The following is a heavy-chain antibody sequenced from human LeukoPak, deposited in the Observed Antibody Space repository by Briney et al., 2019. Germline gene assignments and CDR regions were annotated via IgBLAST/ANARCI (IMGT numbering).Heavy chain of an antibody. D-gene: IGHD4-17*01. Sequence: PSETLSLTCAVSGGSISSGGYTWSWIRQPPGKGLEWIGYIYHSGSTYYNTSLKSRVTISVDRSKNQFSLKLSSVTAADTAVYYCARGGVTTWFDPWGQGTLVTVSS. CDR1: GGSISSGGYT. CDR3: ARGGVTTWFDP. CDR2: IYHSGST. J-gene: IGHJ5*02. V-gene: IGHV4-30-2*01.